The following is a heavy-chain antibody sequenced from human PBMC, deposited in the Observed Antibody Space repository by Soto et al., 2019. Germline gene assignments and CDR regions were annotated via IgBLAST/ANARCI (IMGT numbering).Heavy chain of an antibody. V-gene: IGHV4-59*01. CDR2: IYYSGST. CDR3: ARSSPRVVSPWDY. J-gene: IGHJ4*02. Sequence: QVQLQESGPGLVKPSETLSLTCIVSGGSIISYYWSWIRQPPGKGLEWIGHIYYSGSTNYNPSLKRRVTISVDTSKNHFSLKLSSVTAADTAVYYCARSSPRVVSPWDYWGQGTLVTVSS. D-gene: IGHD3-3*01. CDR1: GGSIISYY.